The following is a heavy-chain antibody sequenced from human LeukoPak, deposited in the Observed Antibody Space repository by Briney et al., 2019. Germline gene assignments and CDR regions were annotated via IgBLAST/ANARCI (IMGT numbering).Heavy chain of an antibody. J-gene: IGHJ3*02. CDR3: ARQECERGGRAFDI. V-gene: IGHV3-48*03. CDR1: GFTFSSYE. Sequence: GGSLRLSCAASGFTFSSYEMNWVRQAPGKGLEWVSYISSSSSTKYYADSVKGRFTISRDNAKNSLYLQMNSLRAEDTAVYYCARQECERGGRAFDIWGQGTMVTVCS. CDR2: ISSSSSTK. D-gene: IGHD2-15*01.